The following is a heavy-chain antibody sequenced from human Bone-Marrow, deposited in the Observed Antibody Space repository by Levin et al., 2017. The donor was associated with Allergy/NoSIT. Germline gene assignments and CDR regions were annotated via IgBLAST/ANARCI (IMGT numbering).Heavy chain of an antibody. Sequence: SVKVSCKASGGTFSSYAISWVRQAPGQGLEWMGGIIPIFGTANYAQKFQGRVTITADESTSTAYMELSSLRSEDTAVYYCASYWRIDPTVKFVHLGELSLAARRGAFDIWGQGTMVTVSS. CDR1: GGTFSSYA. D-gene: IGHD3-16*02. V-gene: IGHV1-69*13. CDR2: IIPIFGTA. CDR3: ASYWRIDPTVKFVHLGELSLAARRGAFDI. J-gene: IGHJ3*02.